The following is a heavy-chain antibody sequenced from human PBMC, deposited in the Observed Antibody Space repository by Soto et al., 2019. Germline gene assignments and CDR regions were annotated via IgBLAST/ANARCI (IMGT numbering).Heavy chain of an antibody. J-gene: IGHJ4*02. CDR1: GFTFDDYA. V-gene: IGHV3-9*01. Sequence: EVQLVESGGGLVQPGRSLRLSCAASGFTFDDYAMHWVRQAPGKGLEWVSGISWNSGSIGYADSVKGRFTISRDNAKNSLYLQMHSLRAEDTALYYCAKDTSGDYGFFDYWGQGTLVTVSS. CDR2: ISWNSGSI. D-gene: IGHD4-17*01. CDR3: AKDTSGDYGFFDY.